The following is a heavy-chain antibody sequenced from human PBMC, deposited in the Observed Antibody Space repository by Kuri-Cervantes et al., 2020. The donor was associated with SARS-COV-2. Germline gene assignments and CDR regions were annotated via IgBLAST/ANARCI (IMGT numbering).Heavy chain of an antibody. D-gene: IGHD5-18*01. CDR2: IIPIFGTA. J-gene: IGHJ6*02. V-gene: IGHV1-69*13. CDR1: GYTLTSYG. CDR3: ARDRRIQLWLPPDYYYGMDV. Sequence: SVKVSCKASGYTLTSYGISWVRQAPGQGLEWMGGIIPIFGTANYAQKFQGRVTITADESTSTAYMELSSLRSEDTAVYYCARDRRIQLWLPPDYYYGMDVWGQGTTVTVSS.